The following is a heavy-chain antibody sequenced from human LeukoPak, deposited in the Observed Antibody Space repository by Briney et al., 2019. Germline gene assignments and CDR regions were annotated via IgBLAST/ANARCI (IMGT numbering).Heavy chain of an antibody. Sequence: SQTLSLTCTVSGGSISSGSYYWSWIRQPAGKGLEWIGRIYTSGSTNYNPPLKSRVTISVDTSKNQFSLKLSSVTAADTAVYYCARGGENYYYDSSGYPDYWGQGTLVTVSS. V-gene: IGHV4-61*02. CDR3: ARGGENYYYDSSGYPDY. J-gene: IGHJ4*02. D-gene: IGHD3-22*01. CDR2: IYTSGST. CDR1: GGSISSGSYY.